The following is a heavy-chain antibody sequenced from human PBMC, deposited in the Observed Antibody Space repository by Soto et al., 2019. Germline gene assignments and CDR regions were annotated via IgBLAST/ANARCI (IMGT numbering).Heavy chain of an antibody. Sequence: GGSLRLSCAASGFTFSSYAMHWVRQAPGKGLEWVAVISYDGSNKYYADSVKGRFTISRDNSKNTLYLQMNSLRAEDTAVYYCARASRTPPDIVLMVYATHFDYWGQGTLVTVSS. CDR2: ISYDGSNK. CDR3: ARASRTPPDIVLMVYATHFDY. J-gene: IGHJ4*02. CDR1: GFTFSSYA. V-gene: IGHV3-30-3*01. D-gene: IGHD2-8*01.